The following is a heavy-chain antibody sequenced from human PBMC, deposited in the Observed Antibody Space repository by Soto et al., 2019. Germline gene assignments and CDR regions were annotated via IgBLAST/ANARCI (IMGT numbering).Heavy chain of an antibody. Sequence: EVQLLESGGGLVQPGGSLRLFCAASGFTFNNFAMNWVRQAPGKGLEWVSAVNNGGDSTYYADSVQGRFTISRDNSENTLYLQMNSLRADDTAVYYCAKASGRVATIGFSDVWGKGTTVTVSS. V-gene: IGHV3-23*01. CDR3: AKASGRVATIGFSDV. J-gene: IGHJ6*04. CDR2: VNNGGDST. D-gene: IGHD5-12*01. CDR1: GFTFNNFA.